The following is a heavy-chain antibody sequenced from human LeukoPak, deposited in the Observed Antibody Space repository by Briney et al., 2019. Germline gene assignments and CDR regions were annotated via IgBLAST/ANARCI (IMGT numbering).Heavy chain of an antibody. V-gene: IGHV3-74*01. J-gene: IGHJ4*02. CDR1: GFTFSGLW. CDR2: ISGDGSSA. CDR3: ARPHTGFDS. Sequence: GGSLRLSCAVSGFTFSGLWMSWSRQAPGGGLVWLSRISGDGSSAYYADPVKGRFTISRDNAKNTLYLQMNRLKPGDTAVYYCARPHTGFDSWGQGTLVTVSS.